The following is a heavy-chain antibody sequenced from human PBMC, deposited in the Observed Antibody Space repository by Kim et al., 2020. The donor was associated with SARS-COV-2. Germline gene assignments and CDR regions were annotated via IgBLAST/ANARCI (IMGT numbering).Heavy chain of an antibody. D-gene: IGHD6-13*01. CDR3: ARGGDSSSWLNWFDP. Sequence: GGSLRLSCAPSGFTFSSYAMHWVRQAPGKGLEWVALISYDGSNKYYVDSVKGRFTISRDNSKNTLYLQMNSLRPEDTAVYYCARGGDSSSWLNWFDPWGQGTLATVSS. CDR2: ISYDGSNK. V-gene: IGHV3-30*04. CDR1: GFTFSSYA. J-gene: IGHJ5*02.